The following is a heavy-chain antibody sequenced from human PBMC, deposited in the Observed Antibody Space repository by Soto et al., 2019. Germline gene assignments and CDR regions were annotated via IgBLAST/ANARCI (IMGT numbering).Heavy chain of an antibody. CDR2: TRNKANSYTT. CDR3: ATDCSGGSCYPTYYYYGMDV. D-gene: IGHD2-15*01. V-gene: IGHV3-72*01. Sequence: EVQLVESGGGLVQPGGSLRLSCAASGFTFSDHYMDWVRQAPGKGLEWVGRTRNKANSYTTEYAASVKGRFTISRDDSKNSLYLQMNSLKTEDTAVYYCATDCSGGSCYPTYYYYGMDVWGQGTTVTVSS. CDR1: GFTFSDHY. J-gene: IGHJ6*02.